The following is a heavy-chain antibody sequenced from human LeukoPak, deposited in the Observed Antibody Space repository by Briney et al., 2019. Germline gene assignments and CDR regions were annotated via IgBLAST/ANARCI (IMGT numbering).Heavy chain of an antibody. J-gene: IGHJ4*02. V-gene: IGHV5-51*01. D-gene: IGHD5-18*01. CDR3: ARLSPNIGYRGSYYFGY. CDR1: GYSFTSYW. CDR2: IYPGDSDT. Sequence: RGESLKISCKGSGYSFTSYWIGWVRQMPGKGLEWMGIIYPGDSDTRYSPSFQGQVTISADKSISTAYLQWSSLKASDTAMYYCARLSPNIGYRGSYYFGYWGQGTLVTVSS.